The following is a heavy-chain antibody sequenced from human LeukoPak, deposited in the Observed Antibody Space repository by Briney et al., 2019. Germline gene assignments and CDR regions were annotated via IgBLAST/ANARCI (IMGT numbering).Heavy chain of an antibody. J-gene: IGHJ5*01. CDR2: ISGSGGNT. CDR3: AREKFDS. CDR1: GFTFNNYA. Sequence: GSLRLSCAASGFTFNNYAMSWVRQAPGKGLEWVSTISGSGGNTYYADSAKGRFTISRDNSNNIISLQMNNLTTEDTATYYCAREKFDSWGQGALVTVSP. V-gene: IGHV3-23*01.